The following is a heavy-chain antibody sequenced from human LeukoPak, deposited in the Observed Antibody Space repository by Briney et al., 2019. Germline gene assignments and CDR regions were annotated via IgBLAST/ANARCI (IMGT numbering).Heavy chain of an antibody. V-gene: IGHV1-18*01. Sequence: ASVKVSCKASGYTFTSYGISWVRQAPGQGLEWMGWISAYNGNTNYAQKLRGRVTMTTDTSTSTAYMELRSLRSDDTAVYYCARCDFSAPYYYYGMDVWGQGTTVTVSS. D-gene: IGHD3-3*01. CDR2: ISAYNGNT. CDR1: GYTFTSYG. CDR3: ARCDFSAPYYYYGMDV. J-gene: IGHJ6*02.